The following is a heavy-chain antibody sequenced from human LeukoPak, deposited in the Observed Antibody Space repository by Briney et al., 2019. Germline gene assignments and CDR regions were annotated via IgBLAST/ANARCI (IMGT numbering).Heavy chain of an antibody. CDR3: AREDYYDSGSNDY. V-gene: IGHV1-8*03. J-gene: IGHJ4*02. CDR1: GYSFSRYD. Sequence: ASVRVSCTASGYSFSRYDINWVRQATGQGLEWMGWMNPNSGNTAYAQKFQGRVTITRNTSISTAYMELSSLRSEDTAVYYCAREDYYDSGSNDYWGQGTLVTVSS. D-gene: IGHD3-22*01. CDR2: MNPNSGNT.